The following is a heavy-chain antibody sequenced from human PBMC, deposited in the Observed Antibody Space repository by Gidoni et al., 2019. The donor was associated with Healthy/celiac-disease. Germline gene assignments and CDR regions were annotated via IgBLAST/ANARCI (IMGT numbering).Heavy chain of an antibody. CDR1: GFSLSTSGVG. V-gene: IGHV2-5*02. D-gene: IGHD5-12*01. CDR2: IYWDDDK. CDR3: AHTREVEMATINAFDI. Sequence: QITLKESGPTLVKPTQTLTLTSTFSGFSLSTSGVGVGWIRQPQGKALEWLALIYWDDDKRYSPSLKSRLTITKDTSKNQVVLTMTNMDPVDTATYYCAHTREVEMATINAFDIWGQGTMVTVSS. J-gene: IGHJ3*02.